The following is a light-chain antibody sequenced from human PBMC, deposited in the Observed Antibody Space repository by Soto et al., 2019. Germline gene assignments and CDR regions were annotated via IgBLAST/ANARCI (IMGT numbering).Light chain of an antibody. Sequence: EIVLTQSPGTLSLSPGERATLSCRASQSLSSSYLAWYQQKPGQAPRLLIYGASSRATAIPDRFSGSGSGTDFSLIISRLEPEDFAVYYCQQYGRSPWTFGQGTKVDIK. CDR3: QQYGRSPWT. CDR1: QSLSSSY. CDR2: GAS. V-gene: IGKV3-20*01. J-gene: IGKJ1*01.